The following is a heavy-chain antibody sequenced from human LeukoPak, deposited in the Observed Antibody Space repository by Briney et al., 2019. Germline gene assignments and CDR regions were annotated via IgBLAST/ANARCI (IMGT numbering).Heavy chain of an antibody. CDR2: ISAYNGNT. J-gene: IGHJ6*02. Sequence: ASVKVSCKASGYTFTSYGISWVRQAPGQGLEWMGWISAYNGNTNYAQKLQGRVTMTTDTSTSTAYMELRSLRSDDTAVYYCAREGYYGSGSYVGYYYGMDVWGQGTTVTVSS. CDR1: GYTFTSYG. D-gene: IGHD3-10*01. CDR3: AREGYYGSGSYVGYYYGMDV. V-gene: IGHV1-18*01.